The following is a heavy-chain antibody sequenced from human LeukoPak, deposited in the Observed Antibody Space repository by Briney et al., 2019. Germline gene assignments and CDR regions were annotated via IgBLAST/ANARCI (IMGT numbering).Heavy chain of an antibody. Sequence: SETLSLTCAVSGGSISSSNWWSWVRQPPGKGLEWIGEIYHSGSTNYNPSLKSRVTISVDKSKNQFSLKLSSVTAADTAVYYCAREWGEGSSSWYYFDYWGQGTLVTVSS. CDR2: IYHSGST. V-gene: IGHV4-4*02. CDR1: GGSISSSNW. J-gene: IGHJ4*02. D-gene: IGHD6-13*01. CDR3: AREWGEGSSSWYYFDY.